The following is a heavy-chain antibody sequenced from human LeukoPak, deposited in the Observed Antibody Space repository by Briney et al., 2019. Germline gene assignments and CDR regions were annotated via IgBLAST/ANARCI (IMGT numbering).Heavy chain of an antibody. CDR3: ASPSHGYGGVDLDY. CDR1: GFTFSSYS. J-gene: IGHJ4*02. Sequence: PGRSLRLSCAASGFTFSSYSMNWVRQAPGKGLEWVSYISSSSSTIYYADSVKGRFTISRDNAKNSLYLQMNSLRAEDTAVYYCASPSHGYGGVDLDYWGQGTLVTVSS. V-gene: IGHV3-48*01. CDR2: ISSSSSTI. D-gene: IGHD4-23*01.